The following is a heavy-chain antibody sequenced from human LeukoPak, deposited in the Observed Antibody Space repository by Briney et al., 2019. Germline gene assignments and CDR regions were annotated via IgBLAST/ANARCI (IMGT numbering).Heavy chain of an antibody. V-gene: IGHV3-23*01. Sequence: GGSLRLSCAASGFTFSSYAMSWVRQAPGKGLEWVSAISGSGGSTYYADSVKGRFTTSRDNAKNSLYLQMNSLRAEDTAVYYCARVGTTIFDYWGQGTLVTVSS. CDR1: GFTFSSYA. J-gene: IGHJ4*02. D-gene: IGHD1-1*01. CDR3: ARVGTTIFDY. CDR2: ISGSGGST.